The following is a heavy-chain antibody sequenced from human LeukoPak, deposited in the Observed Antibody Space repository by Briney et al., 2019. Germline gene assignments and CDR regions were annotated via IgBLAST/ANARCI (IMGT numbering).Heavy chain of an antibody. D-gene: IGHD3-10*01. J-gene: IGHJ6*03. Sequence: GGSLRLSCAASGFTFSRHGMHWVRQAPGEGLDWVAFIRNDGSGQYYTDSVTGRFTISRDDSKNALNLQMNSLRPEDTAVYYCAKGVGGSANYYYMDVWGKGTTVTVSS. CDR2: IRNDGSGQ. CDR1: GFTFSRHG. V-gene: IGHV3-30*02. CDR3: AKGVGGSANYYYMDV.